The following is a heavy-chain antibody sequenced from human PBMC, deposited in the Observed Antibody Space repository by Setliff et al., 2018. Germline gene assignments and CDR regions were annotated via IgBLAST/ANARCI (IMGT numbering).Heavy chain of an antibody. CDR3: TRDWGGVGATNAFDI. J-gene: IGHJ3*02. Sequence: GGSLRLSCEASGFTLSRYWMHWVRQAPGKGLVWVSHIHNDGTSASYADSVKGRFTISRDNAKNTVYLEMNRLRAEDTAIYYCTRDWGGVGATNAFDIWGQGTMVTVSS. V-gene: IGHV3-74*01. CDR1: GFTLSRYW. CDR2: IHNDGTSA. D-gene: IGHD1-26*01.